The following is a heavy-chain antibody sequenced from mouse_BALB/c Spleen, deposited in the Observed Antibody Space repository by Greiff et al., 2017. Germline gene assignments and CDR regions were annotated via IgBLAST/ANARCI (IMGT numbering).Heavy chain of an antibody. J-gene: IGHJ4*01. CDR3: ARVYYRYDGDYYAMDY. CDR1: GFTFSSYA. D-gene: IGHD2-14*01. CDR2: ISSGGST. V-gene: IGHV5-6-5*01. Sequence: EVKLVESGGGLVKPGGSLKLSCAASGFTFSSYAMSWVRQTPEKRLEWVASISSGGSTYYPDSVKGRFTISRDNARNILYLQMSSLRSEDTAMYYCARVYYRYDGDYYAMDYWGQGTSVTVSS.